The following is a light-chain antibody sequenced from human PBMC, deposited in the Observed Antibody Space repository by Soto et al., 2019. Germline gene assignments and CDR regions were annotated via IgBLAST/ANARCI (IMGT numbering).Light chain of an antibody. J-gene: IGLJ1*01. V-gene: IGLV2-14*01. CDR3: SSYTTSSTPYV. CDR2: EVT. CDR1: STDVGGHKY. Sequence: QSALTQPASVSGSPGQSVTISCTGTSTDVGGHKYVSWYQQHPGKAPKLMIYEVTNRPSGVSDRFPGSKSGNTASLTISGLQAEDEADYYCSSYTTSSTPYVFGTGTKVTVL.